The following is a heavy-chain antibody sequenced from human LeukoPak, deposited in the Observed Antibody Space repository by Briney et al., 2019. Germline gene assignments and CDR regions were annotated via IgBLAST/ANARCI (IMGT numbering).Heavy chain of an antibody. V-gene: IGHV4-59*03. CDR3: AASGNSWWEGFLHD. D-gene: IGHD2-8*02. Sequence: PSETLSLTCTVSRAPMSSFFWSWIRQHPGKGLEWIGHIHYSGTTKYNPSLTSRITLSMDTSKSQVSLRLTSVTAADTAMYYCAASGNSWWEGFLHDWGQGTLVSVSS. CDR2: IHYSGTT. CDR1: RAPMSSFF. J-gene: IGHJ1*01.